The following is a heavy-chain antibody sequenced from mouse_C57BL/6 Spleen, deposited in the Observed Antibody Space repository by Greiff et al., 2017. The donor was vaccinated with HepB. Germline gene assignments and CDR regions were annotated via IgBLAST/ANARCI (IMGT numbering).Heavy chain of an antibody. CDR2: INPNNGGT. D-gene: IGHD3-2*02. J-gene: IGHJ2*01. Sequence: VKQSHGKSLEWIGDINPNNGGTSYNQKFKGKATLTVDKSSSTAYMELRSLTSEDSAVYYCARSRKAFDYWGQGTTLTVSS. V-gene: IGHV1-26*01. CDR3: ARSRKAFDY.